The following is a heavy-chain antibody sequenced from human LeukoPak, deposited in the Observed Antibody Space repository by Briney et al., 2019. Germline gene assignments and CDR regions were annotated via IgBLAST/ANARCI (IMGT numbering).Heavy chain of an antibody. CDR3: AKGGEKNPVVIDY. CDR2: IYSSGST. V-gene: IGHV3-66*01. J-gene: IGHJ4*02. Sequence: SGGSLTLSCAASGLTLSSNYMTWVRQAPGKGLEWVSVIYSSGSTYYADSVKGRFTVSRDNSKNTLYLQMNSLRAEDTAVYYCAKGGEKNPVVIDYWGQGTLVTVSS. D-gene: IGHD3-22*01. CDR1: GLTLSSNY.